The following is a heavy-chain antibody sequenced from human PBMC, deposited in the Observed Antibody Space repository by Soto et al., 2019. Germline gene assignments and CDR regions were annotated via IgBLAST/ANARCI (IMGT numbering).Heavy chain of an antibody. Sequence: LGESLKISCRVSGYSFATSWIGWVRQMPGKGLEWMGIIYPGDSDTRYMPSFQGQVTMSADKSITTAYLQWNSLQASDTAVYYCARPASGSSPDYWGQGTLVTVSS. CDR3: ARPASGSSPDY. D-gene: IGHD6-13*01. J-gene: IGHJ4*02. V-gene: IGHV5-51*01. CDR2: IYPGDSDT. CDR1: GYSFATSW.